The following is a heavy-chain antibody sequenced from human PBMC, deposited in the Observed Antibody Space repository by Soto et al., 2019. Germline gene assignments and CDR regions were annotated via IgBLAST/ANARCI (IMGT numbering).Heavy chain of an antibody. J-gene: IGHJ6*02. D-gene: IGHD3-3*01. Sequence: ASVKVSCKASGYTFTSYYMHWVRQAPGQGLEWMGIINPSGASTSYAQKFQGRVTMTRDTSTSTVYMELSSLRSEDTAVYYCARDPYYDFWSGYYRWDYYYYGMDVWGQGTTVTVSS. CDR1: GYTFTSYY. CDR3: ARDPYYDFWSGYYRWDYYYYGMDV. CDR2: INPSGAST. V-gene: IGHV1-46*01.